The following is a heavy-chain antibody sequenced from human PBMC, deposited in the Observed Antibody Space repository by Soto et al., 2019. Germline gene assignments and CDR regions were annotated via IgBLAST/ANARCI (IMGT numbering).Heavy chain of an antibody. J-gene: IGHJ6*02. CDR2: IKLDGSEK. V-gene: IGHV3-7*05. CDR1: GFTFSTYW. D-gene: IGHD6-19*01. Sequence: EVQLVESGGGLVQPGGSLRLSCAASGFTFSTYWMNWVRQAPGKGLEWVANIKLDGSEKYYVDSVKGRFSISRDNAKNSLYLQMDSLRAEDTAVYYCARGRMVVACTYSRYYGLNVWGQGTTVTVSS. CDR3: ARGRMVVACTYSRYYGLNV.